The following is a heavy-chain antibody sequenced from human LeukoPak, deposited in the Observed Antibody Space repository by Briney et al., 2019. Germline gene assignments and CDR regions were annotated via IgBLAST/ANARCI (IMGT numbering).Heavy chain of an antibody. Sequence: SETLSLTCTVSGGSISSYYWSWIRQPAGKGLEWIGRTYTSGSINYNPSLKSRVTMSVDTSKNQFSLKLSSVTAADTAVYYCASSNDFWSGYFDYWGQGTLVTVSS. CDR1: GGSISSYY. CDR2: TYTSGSI. D-gene: IGHD3-3*01. CDR3: ASSNDFWSGYFDY. V-gene: IGHV4-4*07. J-gene: IGHJ4*02.